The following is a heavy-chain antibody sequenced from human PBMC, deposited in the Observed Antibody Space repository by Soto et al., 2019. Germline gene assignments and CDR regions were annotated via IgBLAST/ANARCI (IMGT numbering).Heavy chain of an antibody. CDR1: GFTFSRFW. CDR2: MNGGGGST. D-gene: IGHD2-21*01. V-gene: IGHV3-23*01. Sequence: GSLRLSCAVSGFTFSRFWMGWVRQAPGRGLEWVSSMNGGGGSTYYAESVQGRFTISRDNSKNTLYLQMNSLRVEDTAVYYCAKKSEIAVPRYYFDLWGQGTLVTAPQ. CDR3: AKKSEIAVPRYYFDL. J-gene: IGHJ4*02.